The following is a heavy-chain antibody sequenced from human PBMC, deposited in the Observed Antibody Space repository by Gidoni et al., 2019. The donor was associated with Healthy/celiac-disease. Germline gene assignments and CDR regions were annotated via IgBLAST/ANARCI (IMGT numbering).Heavy chain of an antibody. D-gene: IGHD6-13*01. Sequence: EVQLLESGCGFVQPGGSLQLSCAASGFPFSSYAMSWVRQAPGKGLEWVSAISGSGGSTYYADSVKGRFTIARDNSKNTLYLQMNSLRAEDTAVYYCAKDLDAAAGPFDYWGQGTLVTVSS. CDR1: GFPFSSYA. CDR2: ISGSGGST. CDR3: AKDLDAAAGPFDY. V-gene: IGHV3-23*01. J-gene: IGHJ4*02.